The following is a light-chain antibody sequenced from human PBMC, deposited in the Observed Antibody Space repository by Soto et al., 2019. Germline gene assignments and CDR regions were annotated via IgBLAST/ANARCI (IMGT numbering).Light chain of an antibody. CDR2: EVT. Sequence: QSVLTQPPSASGSPGQSVTISCTGTSSDVGGYKYVSWYQQHPGKAPKLMIYEVTKRPSGVPDRFSGFKSGNTASLTVSGLQAEDEADYYCSAYAGSRTLFGGGTKVTVL. V-gene: IGLV2-8*01. CDR3: SAYAGSRTL. CDR1: SSDVGGYKY. J-gene: IGLJ2*01.